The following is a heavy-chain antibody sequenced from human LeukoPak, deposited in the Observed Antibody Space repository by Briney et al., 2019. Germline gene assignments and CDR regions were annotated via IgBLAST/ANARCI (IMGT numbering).Heavy chain of an antibody. CDR3: ARVVGRNWYLDL. CDR2: IYGRGGTT. J-gene: IGHJ2*01. CDR1: GFTFSSYD. Sequence: PGGSLRLSCGASGFTFSSYDMTWVRQAPGKGLEWVSDIYGRGGTTYYADSVKGRFIVSRDNSKNSLSLQMNSLRAEDTAVYYCARVVGRNWYLDLWGRGTQVTVSS. V-gene: IGHV3-23*01. D-gene: IGHD1-14*01.